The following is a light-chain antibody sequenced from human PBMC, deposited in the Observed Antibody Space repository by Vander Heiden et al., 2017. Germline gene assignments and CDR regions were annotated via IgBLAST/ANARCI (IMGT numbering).Light chain of an antibody. Sequence: SLAVSLGERATINCKSSQSVLYSSNNKNYLGWYQHRPGQPPKLLIYWASTRQSGVPDRFSGSGSGTDFTLTISSLQAEDVAVYYCQQDYSSPRTFGQGTRVEIK. CDR3: QQDYSSPRT. V-gene: IGKV4-1*01. J-gene: IGKJ1*01. CDR2: WAS. CDR1: QSVLYSSNNKNY.